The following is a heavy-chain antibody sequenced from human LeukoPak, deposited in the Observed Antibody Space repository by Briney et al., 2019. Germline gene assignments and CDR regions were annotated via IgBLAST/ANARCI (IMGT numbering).Heavy chain of an antibody. D-gene: IGHD6-19*01. Sequence: ASVTVSCKASGYTFTSYGISWVRQAPGQGLERMGWISAYNGKTNYAQKLQGRVTMTTDTSTSTAYMELRSLRSDDTAVYYCARKVAGTLWRTSDAFDIWGQGTMVTVSS. CDR2: ISAYNGKT. V-gene: IGHV1-18*04. J-gene: IGHJ3*02. CDR1: GYTFTSYG. CDR3: ARKVAGTLWRTSDAFDI.